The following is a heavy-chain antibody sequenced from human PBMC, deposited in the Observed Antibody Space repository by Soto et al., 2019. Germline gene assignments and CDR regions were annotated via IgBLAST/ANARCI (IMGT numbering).Heavy chain of an antibody. V-gene: IGHV4-34*01. CDR3: ARVVFWSGYGVDP. CDR1: GGSFSGYY. D-gene: IGHD3-3*01. Sequence: TLSLTCAVYGGSFSGYYWSWIRQPPGKGLEWIGEINHSGSTNYNPSLKSRVTISVDTSKNQFSLKLSSVTAADTAVYYCARVVFWSGYGVDPWGQGTLVTVSS. CDR2: INHSGST. J-gene: IGHJ5*02.